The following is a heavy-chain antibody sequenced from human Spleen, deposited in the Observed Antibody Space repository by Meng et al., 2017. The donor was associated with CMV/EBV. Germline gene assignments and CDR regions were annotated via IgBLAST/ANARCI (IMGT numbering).Heavy chain of an antibody. D-gene: IGHD2-2*01. J-gene: IGHJ4*02. CDR2: ISSSSSYI. CDR1: GFTFSSYS. V-gene: IGHV3-21*04. Sequence: GESLKISCAASGFTFSSYSMNWVRQAPGKGLEWVSSISSSSSYIYYADSVKGRFTISRDNAKNSLYLQMNSLKPEDTALYYCAKLSRSSTADYWGQGTLVTVSS. CDR3: AKLSRSSTADY.